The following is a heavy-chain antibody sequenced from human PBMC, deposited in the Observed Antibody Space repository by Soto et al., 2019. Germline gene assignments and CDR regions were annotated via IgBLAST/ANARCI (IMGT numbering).Heavy chain of an antibody. Sequence: GGSLRLSCAASGFTFSNYAMSWVRQAPGKGLEWVSAISGSGGSTYYADSVKGRFTISRDNSKNTLYLQMNSLRAEDTAVYYCAKTRGYSGYDSIDYWGQGTLVTVSS. J-gene: IGHJ4*02. CDR2: ISGSGGST. D-gene: IGHD5-12*01. V-gene: IGHV3-23*01. CDR3: AKTRGYSGYDSIDY. CDR1: GFTFSNYA.